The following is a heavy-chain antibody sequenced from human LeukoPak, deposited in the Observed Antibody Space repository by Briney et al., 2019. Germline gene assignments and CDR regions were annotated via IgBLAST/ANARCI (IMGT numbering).Heavy chain of an antibody. Sequence: GGSLRLSCAASGFTFSSYSMNWVRQAPGKGREWVSFISTSSSYIYYADSLKGRFTISRDNAKKSLYLQMNSLRAEDTAVYYCARGHSFRVLDPWGQGTLVTVSS. V-gene: IGHV3-21*01. J-gene: IGHJ5*02. CDR3: ARGHSFRVLDP. CDR1: GFTFSSYS. CDR2: ISTSSSYI.